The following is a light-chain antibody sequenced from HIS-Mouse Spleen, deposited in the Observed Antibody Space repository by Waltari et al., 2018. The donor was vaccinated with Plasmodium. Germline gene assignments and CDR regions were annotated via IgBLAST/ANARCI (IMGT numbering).Light chain of an antibody. J-gene: IGKJ4*01. CDR3: QQSYSTPPT. CDR2: AAS. V-gene: IGKV1-39*01. CDR1: QSISSY. Sequence: DIQMTQSPSSLSASVGDRVTITCRASQSISSYLNWYQQKPGKAPKHLIYAASRLQSGVPSMFSGRGSGTDFTLTISSLQPEDFATYYCQQSYSTPPTFGGGTK.